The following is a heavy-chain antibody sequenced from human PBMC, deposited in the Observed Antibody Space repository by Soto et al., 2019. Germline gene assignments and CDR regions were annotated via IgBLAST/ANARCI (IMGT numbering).Heavy chain of an antibody. CDR1: AYSISSGYS. D-gene: IGHD7-27*01. Sequence: SETLSLTCAVSAYSISSGYSWGWIRQSPGKGLEWIGSIYHSGSTYYSPSLKSRVTISLGTSKNQVSLKMSSVTAADTAVYYCARAPGDLAYYFDYWGQGIPVTVSS. J-gene: IGHJ4*02. V-gene: IGHV4-38-2*01. CDR3: ARAPGDLAYYFDY. CDR2: IYHSGST.